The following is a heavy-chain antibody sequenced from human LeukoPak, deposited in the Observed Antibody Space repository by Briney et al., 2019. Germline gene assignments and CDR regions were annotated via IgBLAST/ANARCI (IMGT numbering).Heavy chain of an antibody. CDR2: INQDGSAQ. J-gene: IGHJ4*02. CDR3: ARQVRHPDY. CDR1: GFTFSSYW. Sequence: GGSLRLSCAASGFTFSSYWMSWVRQAPGKGLEWVANINQDGSAQNYVDSVKGRFTTSRDNAKNSLYLLMNSLRAEDTAVYYCARQVRHPDYWGQGTLVTVSS. V-gene: IGHV3-7*01.